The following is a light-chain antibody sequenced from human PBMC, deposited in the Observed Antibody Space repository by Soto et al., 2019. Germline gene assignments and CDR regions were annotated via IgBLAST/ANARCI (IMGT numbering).Light chain of an antibody. CDR3: QQTYSASQT. J-gene: IGKJ1*01. Sequence: DIQMIQSPSSLSASVGDRVTITCRASQIISTYLNWYQQRAGFAPRLLIYAASSLQSGIPPRFSCSGSGTDFTLTISSLQPEDFATYFCQQTYSASQTFGQGTKADI. CDR2: AAS. CDR1: QIISTY. V-gene: IGKV1-39*01.